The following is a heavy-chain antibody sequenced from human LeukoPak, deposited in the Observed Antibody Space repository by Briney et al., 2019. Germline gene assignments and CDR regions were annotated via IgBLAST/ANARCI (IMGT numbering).Heavy chain of an antibody. D-gene: IGHD5-18*01. CDR3: AREGTAIEIDY. V-gene: IGHV3-30*03. J-gene: IGHJ4*02. CDR1: GFTFSSYG. Sequence: GGSLRLSCAASGFTFSSYGMHWVRQAPGKGLDWVAVISYDGSNKYYADSVKGRFTISRDNSKNTLYLQMNSLRAEDTAVYYCAREGTAIEIDYWGQGTLVTVSS. CDR2: ISYDGSNK.